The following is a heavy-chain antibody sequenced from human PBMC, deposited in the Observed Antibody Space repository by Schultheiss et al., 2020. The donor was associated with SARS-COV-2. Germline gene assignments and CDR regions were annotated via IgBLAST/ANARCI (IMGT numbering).Heavy chain of an antibody. CDR3: ARGFGDYSSSRLDY. J-gene: IGHJ4*02. V-gene: IGHV3-30*04. Sequence: GESLKISCAASGFTFSNYAMHWVRQAPGKGLEWVAVISYDGSNKYYADSVKGRFTISRDNSKNTLYLQMNSLRTEDTAVYHCARGFGDYSSSRLDYWGQGTLVTVSS. CDR2: ISYDGSNK. CDR1: GFTFSNYA. D-gene: IGHD6-13*01.